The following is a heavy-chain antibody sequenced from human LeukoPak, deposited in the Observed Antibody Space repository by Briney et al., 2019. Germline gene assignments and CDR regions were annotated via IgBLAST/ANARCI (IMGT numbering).Heavy chain of an antibody. Sequence: GGSLRLSCAASGFTVSSNYMSWVRQAPGRGLEWVSVIYSGGTTYYADSVKGRFIISRDNSKNTLYLQMNSLRAEDTAVYYCARAPSSGYQYYFDYWGQGTLVTVSS. CDR1: GFTVSSNY. V-gene: IGHV3-53*01. D-gene: IGHD3-22*01. CDR3: ARAPSSGYQYYFDY. CDR2: IYSGGTT. J-gene: IGHJ4*02.